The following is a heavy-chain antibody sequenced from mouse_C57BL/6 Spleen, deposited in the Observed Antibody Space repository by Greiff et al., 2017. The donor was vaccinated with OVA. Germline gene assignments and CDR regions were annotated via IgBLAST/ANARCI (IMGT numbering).Heavy chain of an antibody. CDR2: INPSTGGT. CDR1: GYSFTGYY. J-gene: IGHJ3*01. V-gene: IGHV1-43*01. Sequence: VQLKQSGPELVKPGASVKISCKASGYSFTGYYMHWVKQSSEKSLEWIGEINPSTGGTSYNQKFKGKATLTVDKSSSTAYMQLKSLTSEDSAVYYCARGDYDSWFAYWGQGTLVTVSA. D-gene: IGHD2-4*01. CDR3: ARGDYDSWFAY.